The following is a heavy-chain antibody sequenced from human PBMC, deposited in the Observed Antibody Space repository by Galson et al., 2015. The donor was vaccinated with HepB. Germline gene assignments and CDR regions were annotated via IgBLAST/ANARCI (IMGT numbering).Heavy chain of an antibody. CDR1: GFNFSRHW. V-gene: IGHV3-74*01. CDR2: ITSDASSA. CDR3: ARESVAAINWFDS. D-gene: IGHD6-19*01. J-gene: IGHJ5*01. Sequence: SLRLSCAASGFNFSRHWMYWVRQAPGKGLVWVSRITSDASSAAYADSVKGRLTISRDNVKNTLFLQMNSLRAEDTALYYCARESVAAINWFDSWGQGTLVTVSS.